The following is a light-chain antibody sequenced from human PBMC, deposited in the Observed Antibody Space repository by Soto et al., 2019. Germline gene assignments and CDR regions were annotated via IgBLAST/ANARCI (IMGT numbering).Light chain of an antibody. CDR2: RDS. CDR1: NIGSKN. V-gene: IGLV3-9*01. CDR3: QVWDIQRV. J-gene: IGLJ3*02. Sequence: SYELTQPLSVSVALGQTARITCGGNNIGSKNVHWYQQKPGQAPVLVIYRDSNRPSGIPERFSGSNSGNTATLTISRAQAGDEADYYCQVWDIQRVFGGGTKLTVL.